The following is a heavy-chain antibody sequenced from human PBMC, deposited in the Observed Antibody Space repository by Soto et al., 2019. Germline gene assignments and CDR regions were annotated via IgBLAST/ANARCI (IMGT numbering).Heavy chain of an antibody. Sequence: QLLQSGGGLVQPGGSLTLSCAASGFTFGTTDMSWVRQAPGEGLEWVSTIDGSGGITYYADSVKGRFTISRDNSRNTVYLQINSLRGDDTALYYGVKNSGWFNTWGQGALVTVSS. D-gene: IGHD3-10*01. V-gene: IGHV3-23*01. CDR3: VKNSGWFNT. J-gene: IGHJ5*02. CDR2: IDGSGGIT. CDR1: GFTFGTTD.